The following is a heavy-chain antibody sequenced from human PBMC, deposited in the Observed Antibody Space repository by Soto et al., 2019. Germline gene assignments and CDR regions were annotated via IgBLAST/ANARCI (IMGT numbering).Heavy chain of an antibody. CDR2: IWSDGSNK. CDR1: GFTFSTYG. CDR3: VRAVGPYDY. Sequence: QVQLVESGGGVVQPGRSLRLSCAASGFTFSTYGIHWVRQAPGKGLEWVAVIWSDGSNKYYADSVKGRFTISRDNSKNTLWLQMNSLRAEDPAVYYCVRAVGPYDYWGQGTLVTVSS. J-gene: IGHJ4*02. V-gene: IGHV3-33*01. D-gene: IGHD1-26*01.